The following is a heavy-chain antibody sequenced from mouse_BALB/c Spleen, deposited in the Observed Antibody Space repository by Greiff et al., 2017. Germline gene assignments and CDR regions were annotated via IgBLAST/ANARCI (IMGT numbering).Heavy chain of an antibody. J-gene: IGHJ3*01. V-gene: IGHV1-82*01. Sequence: VQLQQSGPELVKPGASVKISCKASGYAFSSSWMHWVKQRPGQGLEWIGRIYPGDGDTNYNGKFKGKATLTADKSSSTAYMQLSSLTSVDSAVYFCARSTMITAWFAYWGQGTLVTVSA. CDR3: ARSTMITAWFAY. D-gene: IGHD2-4*01. CDR2: IYPGDGDT. CDR1: GYAFSSSW.